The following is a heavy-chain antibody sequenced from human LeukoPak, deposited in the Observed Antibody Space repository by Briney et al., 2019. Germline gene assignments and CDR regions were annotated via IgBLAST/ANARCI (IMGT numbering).Heavy chain of an antibody. V-gene: IGHV4-31*03. Sequence: SETLSLTCTVSGGSICSGGYYWSWIRRHPGRGLEWIGYIYYSGSTYYNPSLKSRVTISVDTSKNQFSLKLSSVTAADTAVCYCARHQINGGNFDYWGQGTLVTVSS. D-gene: IGHD4-23*01. CDR1: GGSICSGGYY. CDR2: IYYSGST. CDR3: ARHQINGGNFDY. J-gene: IGHJ4*02.